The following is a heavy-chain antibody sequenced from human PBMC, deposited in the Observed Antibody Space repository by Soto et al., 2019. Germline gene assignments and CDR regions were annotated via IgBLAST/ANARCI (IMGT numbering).Heavy chain of an antibody. CDR1: GFIFSNYG. D-gene: IGHD7-27*01. CDR3: ARDPQTSGVKHWAFNSFAS. Sequence: QVQLVESGGVVVQPRRSLRLSCAASGFIFSNYGMHWVRQTPGKGPERVAVISYDGTNKFYADSVKGRFTISRDNSKSTRYLQVHILSPEDAAVYCCARDPQTSGVKHWAFNSFASWGQGTLVTVSS. J-gene: IGHJ5*01. CDR2: ISYDGTNK. V-gene: IGHV3-30*03.